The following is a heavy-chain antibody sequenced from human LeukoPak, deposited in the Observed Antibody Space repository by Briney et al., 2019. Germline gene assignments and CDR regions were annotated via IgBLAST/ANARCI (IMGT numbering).Heavy chain of an antibody. CDR1: GYTFTSYG. V-gene: IGHV1-18*01. CDR2: ISAYNGNT. D-gene: IGHD2-15*01. Sequence: WASVKVSCKAFGYTFTSYGISWVRQAPGQGLEWMGWISAYNGNTNYAQKFQGRVTMTRDTSTSTVYMELSSLRSEDTAVYYCAREGGEVVVLESWGQGTLVTVSS. J-gene: IGHJ4*02. CDR3: AREGGEVVVLES.